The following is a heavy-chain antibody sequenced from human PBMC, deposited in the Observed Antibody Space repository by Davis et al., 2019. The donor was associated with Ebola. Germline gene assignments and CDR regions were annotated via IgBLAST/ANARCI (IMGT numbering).Heavy chain of an antibody. V-gene: IGHV7-4-1*02. CDR1: GYISSTYA. CDR2: INTNTGNP. D-gene: IGHD3-10*01. Sequence: ASVKVSCKASGYISSTYAVNWVRHAPGQGLEWMGWINTNTGNPTYAQGFTGRFVFSLDTSVSTAYLQISSLKAEDTAVYYCARALGSGSYYSWGQGTLVTVSS. J-gene: IGHJ4*02. CDR3: ARALGSGSYYS.